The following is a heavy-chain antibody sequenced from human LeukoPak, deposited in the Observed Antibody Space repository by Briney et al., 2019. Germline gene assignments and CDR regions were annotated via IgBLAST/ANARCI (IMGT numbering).Heavy chain of an antibody. Sequence: PGGSLRLSCAASGFTFSSYWMSWVRQAPGKGLEWVANIKQDGSEKYYVDSVKGRFTISRDNAKNSLFLQMNSLRAEDTAVYYCARGGDGYTDYFDYWGQGTLVTVSS. CDR1: GFTFSSYW. CDR2: IKQDGSEK. D-gene: IGHD5-24*01. J-gene: IGHJ4*02. V-gene: IGHV3-7*01. CDR3: ARGGDGYTDYFDY.